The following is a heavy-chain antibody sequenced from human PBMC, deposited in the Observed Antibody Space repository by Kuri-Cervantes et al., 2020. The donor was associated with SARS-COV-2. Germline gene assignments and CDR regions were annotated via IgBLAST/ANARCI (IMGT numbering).Heavy chain of an antibody. CDR2: IYYSGST. CDR1: GYSISSGYY. Sequence: SETLSLTCTVSGYSISSGYYWSWIRQPPGKGLEWIGYIYYSGSTYYNPSLKSRLTMSIDTSRNQFSLQLRSVTAADTAVYYCARDGGIWHYYMDVWGKGTAVTVSS. J-gene: IGHJ6*03. V-gene: IGHV4-30-4*08. D-gene: IGHD1-14*01. CDR3: ARDGGIWHYYMDV.